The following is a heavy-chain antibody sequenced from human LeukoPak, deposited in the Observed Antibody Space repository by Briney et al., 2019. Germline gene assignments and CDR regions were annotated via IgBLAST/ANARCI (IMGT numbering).Heavy chain of an antibody. CDR3: ARQNEGYYYDSSGLNWFDP. Sequence: SETLSLTCTVSGGSIGSSSYYWGWIRQPPGKGLEWIGSIYYSGSTYYNPSLKSRVTISVDTSKNQFSLKLSSVTAADTAVYYCARQNEGYYYDSSGLNWFDPWGQGTLVTVSS. CDR1: GGSIGSSSYY. J-gene: IGHJ5*02. D-gene: IGHD3-22*01. CDR2: IYYSGST. V-gene: IGHV4-39*01.